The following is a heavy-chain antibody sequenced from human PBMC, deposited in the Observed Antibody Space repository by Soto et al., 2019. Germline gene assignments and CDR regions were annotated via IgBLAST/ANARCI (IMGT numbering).Heavy chain of an antibody. CDR2: ISGSGGST. V-gene: IGHV3-23*01. CDR1: GFTFSSYA. D-gene: IGHD1-20*01. J-gene: IGHJ6*02. CDR3: AKSLAWSDPVITGTQLYYYYYGMDV. Sequence: PGGSLRLSCAASGFTFSSYAMSWVRQAPGKGLEWVSAISGSGGSTYYADSVKGRFTISRDNSKNTLYLQMNSLRAEDTAVYYCAKSLAWSDPVITGTQLYYYYYGMDVWGQGTTVTVSS.